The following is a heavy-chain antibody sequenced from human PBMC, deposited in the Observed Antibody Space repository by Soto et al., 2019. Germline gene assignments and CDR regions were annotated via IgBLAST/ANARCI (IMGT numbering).Heavy chain of an antibody. J-gene: IGHJ6*03. CDR3: ARRDSYYYYMDV. Sequence: GESLKISCKGSGYSFITYWIAWVSQMPGKGLEWMGIIYPGDSDTRYSPSFQGQVTISADKSISTAYLQWGSLKASDTAMYYCARRDSYYYYMDVWGKGTTVTVSS. CDR2: IYPGDSDT. CDR1: GYSFITYW. V-gene: IGHV5-51*01.